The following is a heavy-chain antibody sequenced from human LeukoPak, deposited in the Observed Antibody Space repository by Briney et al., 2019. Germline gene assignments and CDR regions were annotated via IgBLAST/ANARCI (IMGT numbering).Heavy chain of an antibody. CDR3: ARTAGALPLDI. V-gene: IGHV3-7*01. CDR2: IKTDGSET. D-gene: IGHD1-14*01. Sequence: GGSLRLSCAASGFSFSAYWMGWVRQVPGKGLEWVANIKTDGSETHYVDSVRGRFTISRDNAQNSLYLQMNSLRAEDTAVYYCARTAGALPLDIWGQGTMVTVYS. J-gene: IGHJ3*02. CDR1: GFSFSAYW.